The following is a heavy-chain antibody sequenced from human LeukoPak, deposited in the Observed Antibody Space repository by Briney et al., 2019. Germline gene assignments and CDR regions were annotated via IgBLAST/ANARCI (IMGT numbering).Heavy chain of an antibody. CDR1: GGSISSSSYY. J-gene: IGHJ4*02. V-gene: IGHV4-39*01. CDR3: ARRSHSSSWPRPFDY. D-gene: IGHD6-13*01. Sequence: SETLSLTCTVSGGSISSSSYYWGWIRQPPGKGLEWIGSIYYSGSTYYNPSLKSRVTISIDTSKNQFSLKLSSVTAADTAVYYCARRSHSSSWPRPFDYWGQGTLVTVSS. CDR2: IYYSGST.